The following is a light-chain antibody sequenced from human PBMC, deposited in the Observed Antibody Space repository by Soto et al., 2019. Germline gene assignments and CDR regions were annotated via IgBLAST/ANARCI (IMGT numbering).Light chain of an antibody. J-gene: IGKJ5*01. Sequence: EIVLTQSPATLSLFPGERTTLSCRASQSVSIYLAWYQQKPGQAPRLLIYDASNRATGIPARFSGSGSGRDFTLTISSLEPEDFAVYYCQQRSNWPPEITFGQGTRLEIK. CDR2: DAS. V-gene: IGKV3-11*02. CDR1: QSVSIY. CDR3: QQRSNWPPEIT.